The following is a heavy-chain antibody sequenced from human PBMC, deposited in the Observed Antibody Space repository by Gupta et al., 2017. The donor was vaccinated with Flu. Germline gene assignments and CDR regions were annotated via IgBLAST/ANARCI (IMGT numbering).Heavy chain of an antibody. CDR3: AKGGYYDSGSYVYFDN. Sequence: QVQLQESGPGLLKPSETLSLTCTVSGGYINNHYWSWIRQPPGKGLDFVGHIYYSGSTHYNPSLKNRVTISIDTSMQQFSLKLTSVTAADTAGYYCAKGGYYDSGSYVYFDNWGQGTLVTVSS. CDR2: IYYSGST. D-gene: IGHD3-10*01. V-gene: IGHV4-59*11. CDR1: GGYINNHY. J-gene: IGHJ4*02.